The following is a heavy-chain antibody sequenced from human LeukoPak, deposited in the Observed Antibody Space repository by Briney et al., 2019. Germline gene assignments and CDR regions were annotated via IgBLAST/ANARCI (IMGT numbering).Heavy chain of an antibody. J-gene: IGHJ3*02. D-gene: IGHD5-18*01. CDR3: ARHQGVIGGMQLWSDAFDI. Sequence: PGGSLRLSCAASGFTLSDYSMSWIRQAPGKGLEWVSYISRSSRYINYADSVKGRFSISRDNAKNSLYLQMNSLGAEDTAVYYCARHQGVIGGMQLWSDAFDIWGQGTMVTVSS. CDR1: GFTLSDYS. CDR2: ISRSSRYI. V-gene: IGHV3-11*03.